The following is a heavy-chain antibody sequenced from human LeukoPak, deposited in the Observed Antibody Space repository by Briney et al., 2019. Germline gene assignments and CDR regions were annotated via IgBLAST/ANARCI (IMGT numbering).Heavy chain of an antibody. CDR1: GFTFSSYA. CDR3: AKDESSSSWYMGYYYYGMDV. CDR2: ISGSGGST. J-gene: IGHJ6*02. V-gene: IGHV3-23*01. D-gene: IGHD6-13*01. Sequence: GSLRLSCAASGFTFSSYAMSWVRQAPGKGLEWVSAISGSGGSTYYADSVKGRFTISRDNSKNTLYLQMNSLRAEDTAVYYCAKDESSSSWYMGYYYYGMDVWGQGTTVTVSS.